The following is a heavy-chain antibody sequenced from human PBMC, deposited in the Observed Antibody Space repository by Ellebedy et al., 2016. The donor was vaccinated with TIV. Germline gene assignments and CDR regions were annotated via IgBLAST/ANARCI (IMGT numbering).Heavy chain of an antibody. CDR1: GYTFTSYG. J-gene: IGHJ6*03. CDR3: ARATAHITIFGVVPEGGDYYYMDV. D-gene: IGHD3-3*01. V-gene: IGHV1-18*01. Sequence: ASVKVSXXASGYTFTSYGISWVRQAPGQGLEWMGWISAYNGNTNYAQKLQGRVTMTTDTSTSTAYMELRSLRYDDTAVYYCARATAHITIFGVVPEGGDYYYMDVWGKGTTVTVSS. CDR2: ISAYNGNT.